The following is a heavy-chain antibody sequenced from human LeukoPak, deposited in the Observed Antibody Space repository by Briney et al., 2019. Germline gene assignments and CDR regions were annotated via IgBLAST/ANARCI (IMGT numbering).Heavy chain of an antibody. Sequence: GASLKISCKGSGYRFTNYWIGWVRQMPGKGLEWMGIIYPGDSDTRYSPSFQGQVTISADKSISTASLQWSSLKASDTAMYYCARLHLTASLAAVYFDYWGQGTLVTVSS. CDR1: GYRFTNYW. V-gene: IGHV5-51*01. J-gene: IGHJ4*02. CDR2: IYPGDSDT. D-gene: IGHD2-21*02. CDR3: ARLHLTASLAAVYFDY.